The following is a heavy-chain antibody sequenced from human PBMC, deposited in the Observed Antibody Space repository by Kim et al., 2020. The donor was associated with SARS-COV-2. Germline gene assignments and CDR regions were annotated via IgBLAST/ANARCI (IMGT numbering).Heavy chain of an antibody. D-gene: IGHD3-3*01. CDR1: GFTFSSYG. CDR2: ISYDGSNK. CDR3: AKLAVTIFGVADAFDI. V-gene: IGHV3-30*18. J-gene: IGHJ3*02. Sequence: GGSLRLSCAASGFTFSSYGMHWVRQAPGKGLEWVAVISYDGSNKYYADSVKGRFTISRDNSKNTLYLQMNSLRAEDTAVYYCAKLAVTIFGVADAFDIWG.